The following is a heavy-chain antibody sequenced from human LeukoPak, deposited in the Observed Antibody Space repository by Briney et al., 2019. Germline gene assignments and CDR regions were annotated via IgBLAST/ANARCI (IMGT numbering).Heavy chain of an antibody. CDR2: IYSGGST. V-gene: IGHV3-53*01. CDR1: GFTVSSNS. Sequence: GGSLRLSCAASGFTVSSNSMSCVRQAPGKGLEWVSVIYSGGSTYYADSVKGRLTISRDNSKNTLYLQMNSVRDEDTAVYYCARGLCPRRLKRGFYFDYWGQGTLVSVSS. D-gene: IGHD2/OR15-2a*01. CDR3: ARGLCPRRLKRGFYFDY. J-gene: IGHJ4*02.